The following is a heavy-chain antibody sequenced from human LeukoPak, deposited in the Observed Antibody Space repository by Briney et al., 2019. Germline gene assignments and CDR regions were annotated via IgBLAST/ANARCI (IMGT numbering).Heavy chain of an antibody. V-gene: IGHV3-30*14. J-gene: IGHJ2*01. CDR1: GFTFSTYA. Sequence: GRSLRLSCAASGFTFSTYAMHWVRQAPGKGLEWVALISYDGSNKYYADSVKGRFTISRDNSENTMYLQMNTLRTEDTAVYYCVKEEGDSSGYYYKYWYFDLWGRGTLVTVSS. D-gene: IGHD3-22*01. CDR3: VKEEGDSSGYYYKYWYFDL. CDR2: ISYDGSNK.